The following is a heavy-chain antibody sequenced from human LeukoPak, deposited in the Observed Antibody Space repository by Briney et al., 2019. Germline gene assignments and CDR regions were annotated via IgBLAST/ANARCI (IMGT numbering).Heavy chain of an antibody. V-gene: IGHV1-2*02. CDR1: GYTFTGYY. Sequence: ASVKVSCKASGYTFTGYYMHWVRQAPGQGLEWMGWINPNSGGTNYAQKFQGRVTMTRDTSINTAYMELSRLRSDDTAVYYCARAGNLYSSSWRYYFDYWGQGTLVTVSS. J-gene: IGHJ4*02. D-gene: IGHD6-13*01. CDR2: INPNSGGT. CDR3: ARAGNLYSSSWRYYFDY.